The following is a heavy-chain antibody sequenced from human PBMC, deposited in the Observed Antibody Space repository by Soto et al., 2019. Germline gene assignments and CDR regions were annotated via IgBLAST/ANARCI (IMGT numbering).Heavy chain of an antibody. J-gene: IGHJ5*02. Sequence: ASVKVSCKASGYTFTSYAMHWVRQAPGQRLEWMGWINAGNGNTKYSQKFQGRVTITRDTSASTAYMELSSLRSEDTAVYYCARCIVVADWFDPWGQGTLVTVSS. CDR3: ARCIVVADWFDP. CDR1: GYTFTSYA. CDR2: INAGNGNT. V-gene: IGHV1-3*01. D-gene: IGHD6-19*01.